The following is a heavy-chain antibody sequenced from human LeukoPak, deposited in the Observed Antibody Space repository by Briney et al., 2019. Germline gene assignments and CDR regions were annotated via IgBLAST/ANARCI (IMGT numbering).Heavy chain of an antibody. Sequence: SETLSLTCTVSGGSISSYYWSWIRQPAGKGLEWIGRIYTSGSTNYNPSLKSRVTISVDTSKNQFSLKLSSVTAADTAVYNCARLGYCSSTSCYDWFDPWGQGTLVTVSS. CDR2: IYTSGST. D-gene: IGHD2-2*01. V-gene: IGHV4-4*07. CDR1: GGSISSYY. J-gene: IGHJ5*02. CDR3: ARLGYCSSTSCYDWFDP.